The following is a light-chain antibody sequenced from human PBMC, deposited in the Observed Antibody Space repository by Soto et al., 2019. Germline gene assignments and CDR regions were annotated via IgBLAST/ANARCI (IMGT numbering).Light chain of an antibody. CDR1: QSVSSY. Sequence: EIVLTQSPATLSLSPGERATLSCRASQSVSSYLAWYQQKPGQAPRLLIYGASSRATGIPDRFSGSGSGTDFTLTISRLEPEDFAEYYCQQYGSSPGTFGQGTKVDIK. CDR3: QQYGSSPGT. J-gene: IGKJ1*01. CDR2: GAS. V-gene: IGKV3-20*01.